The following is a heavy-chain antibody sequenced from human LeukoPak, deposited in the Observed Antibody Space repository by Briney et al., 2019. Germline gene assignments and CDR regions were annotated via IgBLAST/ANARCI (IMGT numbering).Heavy chain of an antibody. CDR2: ISYDGSYK. J-gene: IGHJ4*02. CDR1: GFTFSSYG. Sequence: GGTLRLSCAASGFTFSSYGIHWVRQAPGKGLEWMAVISYDGSYKYYADSVKGRFTISRDNSKNTVSLQMSSLIAEDTAVYYCAKAQRGFDDFWSGYDYWGQGSLVTVSS. D-gene: IGHD3-3*01. CDR3: AKAQRGFDDFWSGYDY. V-gene: IGHV3-30*18.